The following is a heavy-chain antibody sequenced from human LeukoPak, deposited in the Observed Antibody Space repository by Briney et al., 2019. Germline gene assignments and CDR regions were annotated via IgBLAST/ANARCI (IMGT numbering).Heavy chain of an antibody. J-gene: IGHJ6*02. CDR2: IYYSGST. Sequence: SETLSLTCTVSGGSISSGGYYWSWIRQHPGKGLEWIGYIYYSGSTYYNPSLKSRVTISVDTSKNQFSLRLSSVTAADTAVYYCAWSLGELSASPYYYGMDVWGQGTTVTVSS. V-gene: IGHV4-31*03. CDR3: AWSLGELSASPYYYGMDV. D-gene: IGHD3-16*02. CDR1: GGSISSGGYY.